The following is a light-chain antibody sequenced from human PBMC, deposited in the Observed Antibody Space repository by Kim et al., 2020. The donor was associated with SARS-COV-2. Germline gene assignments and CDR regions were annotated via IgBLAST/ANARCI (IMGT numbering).Light chain of an antibody. CDR1: QSVGSY. Sequence: LSPGERATLACRASQSVGSYLGWYQQKPGQAPRLLIFDTSNRAAGFPARFSVSGSGTDFTLTINSLEPEDFAVYYCQQRSNWPITFGQGTRLEIK. V-gene: IGKV3-11*01. CDR3: QQRSNWPIT. CDR2: DTS. J-gene: IGKJ5*01.